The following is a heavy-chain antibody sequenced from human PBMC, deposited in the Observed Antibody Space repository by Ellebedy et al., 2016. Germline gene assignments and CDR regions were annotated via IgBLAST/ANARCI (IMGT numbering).Heavy chain of an antibody. Sequence: GESLKISXAASGFIFSNYAMHWVRQAPGKGLEWVAIISYDGSTQNYADSVKGRFTISRDSSKNTLYLQMHSLRTEDTAVYFCAREITGWHPTYWGQGTLVTVSS. CDR1: GFIFSNYA. CDR2: ISYDGSTQ. V-gene: IGHV3-30*04. J-gene: IGHJ4*02. CDR3: AREITGWHPTY. D-gene: IGHD3-16*01.